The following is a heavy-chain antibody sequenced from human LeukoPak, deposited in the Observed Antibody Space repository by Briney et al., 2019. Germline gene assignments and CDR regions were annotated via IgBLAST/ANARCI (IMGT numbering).Heavy chain of an antibody. V-gene: IGHV1-69*01. Sequence: ASVKVSCKASGGTFSSYAISWVRQAPGQGLEWMGGIIPIFGTANYAQKFQGRVTITADESTSTAYMELSSLRPEDTAVYYCARESSFLVPAATWAGVTYNWFDPWGQGTLVTVSS. D-gene: IGHD2-2*01. J-gene: IGHJ5*02. CDR1: GGTFSSYA. CDR3: ARESSFLVPAATWAGVTYNWFDP. CDR2: IIPIFGTA.